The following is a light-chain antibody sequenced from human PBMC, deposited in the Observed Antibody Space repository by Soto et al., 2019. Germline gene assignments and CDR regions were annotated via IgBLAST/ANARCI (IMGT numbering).Light chain of an antibody. CDR3: CAYAGSGTVV. CDR1: RNDVGRYNL. Sequence: QSALTQPASVSGSPEQSSTISCTGTRNDVGRYNLVSWYQQHPGKAPQVMIYEATKRPSGVSNRFSGSKSGNTASLTISGLQAEDEADYYCCAYAGSGTVVFGGGTKLTVL. J-gene: IGLJ3*02. CDR2: EAT. V-gene: IGLV2-23*01.